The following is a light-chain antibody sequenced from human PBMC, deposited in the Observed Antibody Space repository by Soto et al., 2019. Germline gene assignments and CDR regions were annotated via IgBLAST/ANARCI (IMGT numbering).Light chain of an antibody. V-gene: IGLV2-14*03. CDR2: DVN. Sequence: QAASVSGSPGQAVTISCTGTNNDIGTYNSVSWYQQHPGKVPTLIIFDVNNRPSGVSSRFSGSKSGHTASLVISGLQADDEAFYHCASYTTTNTVVFGGGTKLTVL. CDR3: ASYTTTNTVV. J-gene: IGLJ2*01. CDR1: NNDIGTYNS.